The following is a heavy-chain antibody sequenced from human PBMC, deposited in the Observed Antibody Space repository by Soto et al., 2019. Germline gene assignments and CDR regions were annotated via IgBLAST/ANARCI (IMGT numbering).Heavy chain of an antibody. J-gene: IGHJ4*02. CDR1: GGTLSNYA. D-gene: IGHD6-6*01. CDR3: ARGGFSSSYRLDY. CDR2: ISPMFGTA. V-gene: IGHV1-69*01. Sequence: QVQLVQSGAEVKKPGSSVKVSCKASGGTLSNYAINWVRQAPVQGLEWMGGISPMFGTANYAQKFQGRVTITADGSTSTAYMELSSLRSEDTAGYYCARGGFSSSYRLDYWGQGTLVAVSS.